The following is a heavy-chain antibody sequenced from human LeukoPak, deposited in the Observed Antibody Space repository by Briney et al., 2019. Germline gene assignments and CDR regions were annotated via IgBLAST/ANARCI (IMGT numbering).Heavy chain of an antibody. CDR2: INPNSGGT. D-gene: IGHD4-17*01. Sequence: ASVKVSCNASGYTFTGYYMHWVRQAPGQGLEWMGWINPNSGGTNYAQKFQGRVTMTRDTSISTAYMELSRLRSDDTAVYYCASSDYGDYVFNYWGQGTLVTVSS. J-gene: IGHJ4*02. CDR3: ASSDYGDYVFNY. CDR1: GYTFTGYY. V-gene: IGHV1-2*02.